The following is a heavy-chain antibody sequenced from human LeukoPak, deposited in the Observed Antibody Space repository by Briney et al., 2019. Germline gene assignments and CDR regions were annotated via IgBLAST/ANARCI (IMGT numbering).Heavy chain of an antibody. D-gene: IGHD1/OR15-1a*01. J-gene: IGHJ5*02. Sequence: ASVKVSCKAAGGTFRNYSVSWVRQAPGQGLEWMGGIVHIFRSGNYAQNFHDRVTITADESMITVYMALSSLTSADPAVYYCARAANSRTMNRGARREYNWFDPWGPGTLVTVSS. CDR2: IVHIFRSG. CDR1: GGTFRNYS. CDR3: ARAANSRTMNRGARREYNWFDP. V-gene: IGHV1-69*13.